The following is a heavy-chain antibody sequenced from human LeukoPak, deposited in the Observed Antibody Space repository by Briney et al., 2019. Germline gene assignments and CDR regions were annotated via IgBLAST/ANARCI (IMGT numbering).Heavy chain of an antibody. Sequence: GGSLRLSCAASGFTFSSYWMSWVRQAPGKGLEWVANIKQDGSEKYYVDSVKGRFTISRDNAKNSLYLQMNSLRAEDTAVYYCARHSIGQRGDWPDSWGQGTLVTVSS. V-gene: IGHV3-7*03. CDR1: GFTFSSYW. CDR2: IKQDGSEK. CDR3: ARHSIGQRGDWPDS. J-gene: IGHJ5*01. D-gene: IGHD6-25*01.